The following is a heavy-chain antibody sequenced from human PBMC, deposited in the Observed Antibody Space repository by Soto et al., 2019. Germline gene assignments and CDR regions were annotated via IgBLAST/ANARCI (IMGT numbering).Heavy chain of an antibody. CDR3: ARGYTISTYYYYYGMDV. D-gene: IGHD3-3*01. V-gene: IGHV4-61*01. CDR2: IYYSGST. CDR1: GGSVSSGSYY. Sequence: QVQLQESGPGLVKPSETLSHTCTVTGGSVSSGSYYWSWIRQPPGKGLEWIGYIYYSGSTNYNPSLKSRVTISVDTSKNQFSLKLSSVTAADTAVYYCARGYTISTYYYYYGMDVWGQGTTVTVSS. J-gene: IGHJ6*02.